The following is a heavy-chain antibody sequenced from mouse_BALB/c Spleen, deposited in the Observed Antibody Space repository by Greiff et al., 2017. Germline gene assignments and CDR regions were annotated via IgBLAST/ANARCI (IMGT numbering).Heavy chain of an antibody. V-gene: IGHV1-4*02. J-gene: IGHJ3*01. Sequence: QVQLQQSAAELARPGASVKMSCKASGYTFTSYTMHWVKQRPGQGLEWIGYINPSSGYTEYNQKFKDKTTLTADKSSSTAYMQLSSLTSEDSAVYYCASQLGLRSFAYWGQGTLVTVSA. CDR1: GYTFTSYT. D-gene: IGHD3-1*01. CDR3: ASQLGLRSFAY. CDR2: INPSSGYT.